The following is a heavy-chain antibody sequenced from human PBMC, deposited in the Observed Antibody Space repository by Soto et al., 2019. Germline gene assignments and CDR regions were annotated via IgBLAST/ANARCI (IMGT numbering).Heavy chain of an antibody. J-gene: IGHJ4*02. CDR3: AKQLRGSGWYPLDS. Sequence: QTGGSLRLSCTASEFSLSSSDMHWVRRAPGKGLEWLAVSSFGGTQQFYGDSVKGRFTVSRDNSNNTLYLEMNSLRTEDTAVYYCAKQLRGSGWYPLDSWGQGTPVTVSS. CDR2: SSFGGTQQ. CDR1: EFSLSSSD. V-gene: IGHV3-30*18. D-gene: IGHD6-19*01.